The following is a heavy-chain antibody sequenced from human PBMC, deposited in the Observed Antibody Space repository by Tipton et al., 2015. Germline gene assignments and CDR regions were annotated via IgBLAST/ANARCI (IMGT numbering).Heavy chain of an antibody. CDR2: VSSSSSTI. CDR1: GFTFSNFA. D-gene: IGHD3-22*01. V-gene: IGHV3-48*02. J-gene: IGHJ4*02. Sequence: SLRLSCEASGFTFSNFAVSWVRQAPGKGLEWVSYVSSSSSTIYYADSVKGRFTISRDSAKNSLYLQMNSLRDEDTAVYYCARDNYDSSAYLLYWGQGTLVTVSS. CDR3: ARDNYDSSAYLLY.